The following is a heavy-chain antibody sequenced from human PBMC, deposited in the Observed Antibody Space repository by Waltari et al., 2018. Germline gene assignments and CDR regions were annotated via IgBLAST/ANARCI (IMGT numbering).Heavy chain of an antibody. CDR1: GYSFTSYW. D-gene: IGHD6-13*01. V-gene: IGHV5-51*01. CDR2: IYPGDSDT. CDR3: ARHIEQLDVNYYYYYMDV. Sequence: EVQLVQSGAEVKKPGESLKISCKGAGYSFTSYWIGWVRQMPGKGLEWMGIIYPGDSDTRYSPSFQGQVTISADKSISTAYLQWSSLKASDTAMYYCARHIEQLDVNYYYYYMDVWGKGTTVTVSS. J-gene: IGHJ6*03.